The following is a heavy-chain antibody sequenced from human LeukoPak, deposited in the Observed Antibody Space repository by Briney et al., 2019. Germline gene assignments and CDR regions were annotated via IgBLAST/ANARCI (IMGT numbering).Heavy chain of an antibody. CDR3: ARQLSYYDSSGYLDY. Sequence: ASVKVSCKASGYTFTSYYMHWVRQAPGQGLEWMGIINPSGGSTSYAQKFQGRVTMTRDTSTSTVYMELSSLRSEDTAVYYCARQLSYYDSSGYLDYWGQGTLVTVSS. CDR1: GYTFTSYY. V-gene: IGHV1-46*01. D-gene: IGHD3-22*01. J-gene: IGHJ4*02. CDR2: INPSGGST.